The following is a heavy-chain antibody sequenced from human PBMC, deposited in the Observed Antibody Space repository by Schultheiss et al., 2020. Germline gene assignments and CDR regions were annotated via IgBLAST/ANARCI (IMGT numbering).Heavy chain of an antibody. J-gene: IGHJ2*01. CDR1: GGSISSYY. Sequence: SQPLSLTCTVSGGSISSYYWSWIRQPPGKGLEWIGSIYYSGSTYYNPSLKSRVTISVDTSKNQFSLKLSSVTAADTAVYYCARGFGRSWSGDWYFDLWGRGTLVTVSS. V-gene: IGHV4-59*01. D-gene: IGHD6-13*01. CDR2: IYYSGST. CDR3: ARGFGRSWSGDWYFDL.